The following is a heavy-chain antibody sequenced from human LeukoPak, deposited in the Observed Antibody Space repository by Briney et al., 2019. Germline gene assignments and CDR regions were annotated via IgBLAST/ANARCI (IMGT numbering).Heavy chain of an antibody. Sequence: SVKVSCKASGGTFSSYAISWVRQAPGQGLEWMGGIIPIFGTANYAQKFQGRVTITADESTGTAYMELSSLRSEDTAVYYCARGPGGGAHTNYYYYYMDVWGKGTTVTVSS. CDR3: ARGPGGGAHTNYYYYYMDV. V-gene: IGHV1-69*13. CDR1: GGTFSSYA. CDR2: IIPIFGTA. D-gene: IGHD3-16*01. J-gene: IGHJ6*03.